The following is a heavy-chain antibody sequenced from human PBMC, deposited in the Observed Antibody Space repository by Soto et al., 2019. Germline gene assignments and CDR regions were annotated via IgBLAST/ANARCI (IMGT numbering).Heavy chain of an antibody. D-gene: IGHD2-2*02. V-gene: IGHV3-21*06. J-gene: IGHJ3*01. CDR1: GFTFSSYS. CDR2: ISSRSSVI. CDR3: VRGGRGYTRDDVLEV. Sequence: EVQLVESGGGLVKPGGSLRLSCVDSGFTFSSYSMNWVRQAPGKGLEWVASISSRSSVIWYADSLKGRFTISRDNAKNSLYLQMNRLRAEDTAVYYCVRGGRGYTRDDVLEVWGQGTMVTVSS.